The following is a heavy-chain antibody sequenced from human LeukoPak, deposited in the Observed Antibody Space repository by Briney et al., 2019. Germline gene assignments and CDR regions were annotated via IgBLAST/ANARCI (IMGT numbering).Heavy chain of an antibody. CDR2: ISGSGGST. V-gene: IGHV3-23*01. Sequence: GGSLRLSCAASGFTFSSYAMSWVRQAPGKGLEWVSAISGSGGSTYYADSVKGRFTISRDNSKNTLYLQMNSLRAEDTAVYYCAKVPEGYYYGSGSHYYYYGMDVWGQGTTVTVSS. CDR3: AKVPEGYYYGSGSHYYYYGMDV. CDR1: GFTFSSYA. D-gene: IGHD3-10*01. J-gene: IGHJ6*02.